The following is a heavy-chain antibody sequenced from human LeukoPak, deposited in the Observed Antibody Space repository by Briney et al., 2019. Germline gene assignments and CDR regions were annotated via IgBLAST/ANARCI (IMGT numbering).Heavy chain of an antibody. Sequence: QPGGSLRLSCAASGLTLYSYGMSWVRQAPGKGLEWVSGISGSGDTTYYADSVKGRFTISRDNSKNTLFLQMNSLRVEDTAVYYCAKGHSAHGTGFDCWGQGTLVAVSS. D-gene: IGHD1-14*01. J-gene: IGHJ4*02. CDR3: AKGHSAHGTGFDC. CDR2: ISGSGDTT. CDR1: GLTLYSYG. V-gene: IGHV3-23*01.